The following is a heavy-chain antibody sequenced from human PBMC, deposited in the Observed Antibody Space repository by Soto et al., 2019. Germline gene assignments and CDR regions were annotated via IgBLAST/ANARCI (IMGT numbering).Heavy chain of an antibody. V-gene: IGHV3-30*18. Sequence: QVQLVESGGGVVQPGRSLRLSCAASGFTFSSYGMHWVRQAPGKGLEWVAVILYDGSKKYYADSVKGRFTISRDNSKNTLYRQRSSLRAEDTALYYCVKDGSSGWPYFDDMDVWGQGTTVTVSS. D-gene: IGHD6-19*01. CDR2: ILYDGSKK. CDR1: GFTFSSYG. CDR3: VKDGSSGWPYFDDMDV. J-gene: IGHJ6*02.